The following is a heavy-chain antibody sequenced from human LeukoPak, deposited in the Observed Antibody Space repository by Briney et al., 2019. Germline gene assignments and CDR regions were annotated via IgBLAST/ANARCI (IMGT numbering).Heavy chain of an antibody. CDR3: VSDPYLANFWTGYPHY. D-gene: IGHD3/OR15-3a*01. J-gene: IGHJ4*02. CDR1: GFSFSNSW. V-gene: IGHV3-74*01. CDR2: INSDGTTT. Sequence: GGTLSLSCAASGFSFSNSWMHWVRQAPGKGLVWVSRINSDGTTTYYADSVKGRFTISRDNANNTLFLQMKSLGPADKALSYWVSDPYLANFWTGYPHYWGEGTLVTVSS.